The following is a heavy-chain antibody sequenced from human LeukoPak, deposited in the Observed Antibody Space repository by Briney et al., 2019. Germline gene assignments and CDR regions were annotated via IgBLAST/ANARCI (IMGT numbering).Heavy chain of an antibody. Sequence: PGGSLRLSCAASGFTFSSYSMNWVRQAPGKGLEWVSSISSSSSYIYYADSVEGRFTISRDNSKNTLYLQMNSLRAEDTAVYYCARVRNGDPFDALDVWGQGTMVTVSS. J-gene: IGHJ3*01. CDR1: GFTFSSYS. D-gene: IGHD4-17*01. V-gene: IGHV3-21*04. CDR3: ARVRNGDPFDALDV. CDR2: ISSSSSYI.